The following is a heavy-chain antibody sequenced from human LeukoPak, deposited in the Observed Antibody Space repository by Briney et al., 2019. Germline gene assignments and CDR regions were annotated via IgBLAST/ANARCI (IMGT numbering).Heavy chain of an antibody. Sequence: GGSLRLSCTASGFSFSGHWMHWARHLPGKGLVWVSRISPTGSTTSYADSVKGRFTVSRDNAKNTLYLQVNNLRAEDTAVYYCARGPNSNWSGLDFWGQGTLPTVSS. CDR1: GFSFSGHW. D-gene: IGHD6-6*01. J-gene: IGHJ4*02. V-gene: IGHV3-74*01. CDR2: ISPTGSTT. CDR3: ARGPNSNWSGLDF.